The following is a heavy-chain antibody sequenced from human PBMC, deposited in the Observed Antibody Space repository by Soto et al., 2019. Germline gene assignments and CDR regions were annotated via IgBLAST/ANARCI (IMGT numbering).Heavy chain of an antibody. CDR1: GYIFPNYA. D-gene: IGHD3-10*01. CDR2: INTANGNT. J-gene: IGHJ4*02. CDR3: AREGFYGSGSYNF. V-gene: IGHV1-3*04. Sequence: QVPLVQSGAEVKKPGASVKVSCKTSGYIFPNYAMHWVRQAPGQGLEWMGWINTANGNTKYSQKFQGRVTITRDTSASTAYMELSGLRAEDTAVFFCAREGFYGSGSYNFWGQGTLVTVSS.